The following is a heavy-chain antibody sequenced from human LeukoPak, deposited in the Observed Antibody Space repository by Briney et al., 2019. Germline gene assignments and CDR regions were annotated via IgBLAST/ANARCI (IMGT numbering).Heavy chain of an antibody. D-gene: IGHD5-18*01. V-gene: IGHV3-74*03. J-gene: IGHJ4*02. CDR3: ARDRGYSYGD. CDR1: GLTFSSHW. Sequence: GGSLRLSCAASGLTFSSHWMHWVRQVPGKGLVWVSRIKNDGSSTTYADSVKGRFTIYRDNAKHTLYLQMNSLRAGDTSLYYCARDRGYSYGDWGQGTLVTVSS. CDR2: IKNDGSST.